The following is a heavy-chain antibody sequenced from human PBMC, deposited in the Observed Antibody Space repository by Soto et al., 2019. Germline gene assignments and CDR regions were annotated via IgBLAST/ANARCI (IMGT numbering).Heavy chain of an antibody. CDR3: ARDVKYFFGISAYYSRFDY. CDR1: GGSIGGAHYY. CDR2: IYYSGST. Sequence: SETLSLTCTVSGGSIGGAHYYWSGIRQPPGKGLERIGYIYYSGSTYYNPSLKSRVTMSVDTSKNQFSLKLTSVTAADTAVYYCARDVKYFFGISAYYSRFDYWGQGTLVTVSS. V-gene: IGHV4-30-4*01. J-gene: IGHJ4*02. D-gene: IGHD3-22*01.